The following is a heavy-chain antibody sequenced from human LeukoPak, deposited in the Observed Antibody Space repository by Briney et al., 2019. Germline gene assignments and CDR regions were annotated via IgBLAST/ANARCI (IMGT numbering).Heavy chain of an antibody. D-gene: IGHD3-10*01. CDR1: GFTFSDYT. Sequence: GGSLRLSCAASGFTFSDYTMNWVRQAPGKGLEWVSSIRSSGLYTYYADSVKGRITISRDNAKNSLYLQMNSLTAEDTAVYYCARASSIDYWGQGTLVTVSS. CDR2: IRSSGLYT. J-gene: IGHJ4*02. CDR3: ARASSIDY. V-gene: IGHV3-21*01.